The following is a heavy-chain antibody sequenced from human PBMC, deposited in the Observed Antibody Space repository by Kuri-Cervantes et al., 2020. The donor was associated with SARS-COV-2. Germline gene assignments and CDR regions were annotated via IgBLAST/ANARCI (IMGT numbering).Heavy chain of an antibody. J-gene: IGHJ4*02. Sequence: TLSLTCAVYGGSFSGYYWSWIRQPPGKGLEWIGEINHSGSTNYNPSLKSRVTVSVDTSKNQFSLRLSSVTAADTAVYYCARHAESPIWGYWGQGTLVTVSS. CDR2: INHSGST. D-gene: IGHD3-16*01. CDR3: ARHAESPIWGY. CDR1: GGSFSGYY. V-gene: IGHV4-34*01.